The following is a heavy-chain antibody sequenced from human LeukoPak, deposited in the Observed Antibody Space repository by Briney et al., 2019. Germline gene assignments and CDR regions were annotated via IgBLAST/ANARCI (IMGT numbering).Heavy chain of an antibody. CDR1: GFTFSSYA. CDR2: ISGSGGST. D-gene: IGHD2-15*01. Sequence: PGGSLRLSCAASGFTFSSYAMSWVRQAPGKGLEWVSAISGSGGSTYYADSVKGRFTISRDNSKNTLYLQMNSLRAEDTAVYYCAKGYCSGGSCYPSALDYWGQGTLVTVSS. J-gene: IGHJ4*02. V-gene: IGHV3-23*01. CDR3: AKGYCSGGSCYPSALDY.